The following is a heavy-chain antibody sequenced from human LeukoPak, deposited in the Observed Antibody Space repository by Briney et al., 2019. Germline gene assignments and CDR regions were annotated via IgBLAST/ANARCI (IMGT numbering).Heavy chain of an antibody. CDR1: GYSFTSYW. V-gene: IGHV5-51*01. CDR3: ARGAIVGATKNYFDS. J-gene: IGHJ4*02. CDR2: IYPDDSET. Sequence: GESLKISCKGSGYSFTSYWIGWVRQMPGKGLEWMGIIYPDDSETRYNPSFQGQVTISADKSISTAYLQWSSLKASDTAMYYCARGAIVGATKNYFDSWGQGTLVTVSS. D-gene: IGHD1-26*01.